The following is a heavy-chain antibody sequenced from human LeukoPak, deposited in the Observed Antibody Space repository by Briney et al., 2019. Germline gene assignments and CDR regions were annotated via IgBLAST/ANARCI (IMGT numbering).Heavy chain of an antibody. CDR1: GFTFSTYW. CDR3: ARDAAYDFRNPYRYFQH. D-gene: IGHD3-3*01. Sequence: GGSLRLSCAASGFTFSTYWMTWGRHGPREGLDWVCHIKQDGSETYYADSLKGRFTISRDNAKSALYLQMNSLRAEDTAVYYCARDAAYDFRNPYRYFQHWGQGTLVTVSS. J-gene: IGHJ1*01. V-gene: IGHV3-7*01. CDR2: IKQDGSET.